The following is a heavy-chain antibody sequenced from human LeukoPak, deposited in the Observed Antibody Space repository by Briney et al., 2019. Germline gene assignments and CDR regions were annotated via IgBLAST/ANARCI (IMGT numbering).Heavy chain of an antibody. CDR1: GFTFSSYA. V-gene: IGHV3-30*01. Sequence: GRSLRLSCAASGFTFSSYAMHWVRQAPGKGLEWVAVISYDGSNKYYADSVKGRFTISRDNSKNTLYLQMNSLRAEDTAVCYCAREVHSGYDTAFDYWGQGTLVTVSS. D-gene: IGHD5-12*01. CDR2: ISYDGSNK. J-gene: IGHJ4*02. CDR3: AREVHSGYDTAFDY.